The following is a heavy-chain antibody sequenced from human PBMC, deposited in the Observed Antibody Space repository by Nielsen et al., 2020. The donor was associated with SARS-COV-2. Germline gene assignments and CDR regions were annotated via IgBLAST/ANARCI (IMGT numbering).Heavy chain of an antibody. Sequence: GESLKISCAASGFTFDDYGMSWVRQAPGKGLEWVPAISGSGGSTYYADSVKGRFTISRDNSKNTLYLQMNSLRADDTARYYCARGSGMGVWGQGTAVTVSS. CDR1: GFTFDDYG. CDR2: ISGSGGST. CDR3: ARGSGMGV. J-gene: IGHJ6*02. V-gene: IGHV3-23*01. D-gene: IGHD3-10*01.